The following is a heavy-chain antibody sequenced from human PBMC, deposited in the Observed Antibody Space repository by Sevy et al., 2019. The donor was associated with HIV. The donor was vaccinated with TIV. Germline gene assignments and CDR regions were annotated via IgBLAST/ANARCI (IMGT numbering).Heavy chain of an antibody. V-gene: IGHV4-34*01. CDR2: INESGIT. CDR1: YGAFSGYY. Sequence: SDTLSLTCAVHYGAFSGYYWNWIRQVPGKGLEWIGEINESGITYYNPSLKSRVTISVDTSKKQFSLKLNSVTAEDSAVYFCARSPPVVVVPGAPSWFDPWGQGTLVTVSS. J-gene: IGHJ5*02. CDR3: ARSPPVVVVPGAPSWFDP. D-gene: IGHD2-2*01.